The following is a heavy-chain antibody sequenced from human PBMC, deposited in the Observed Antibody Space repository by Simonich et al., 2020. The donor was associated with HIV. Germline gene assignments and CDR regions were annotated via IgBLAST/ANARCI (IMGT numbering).Heavy chain of an antibody. Sequence: QVQLQESGPGLVKPSETLSLICNVSGYSISSGYYWSWIRQPPGKGLEWIGYIYYSGSTNYNPSLKSRVTISVDTSKNQFSLKLSSVTAADTAVYYCAREREQLNGIHYYYMDVWGKGTTVTVSS. CDR1: GYSISSGYY. D-gene: IGHD5-18*01. CDR2: IYYSGST. J-gene: IGHJ6*03. V-gene: IGHV4-61*01. CDR3: AREREQLNGIHYYYMDV.